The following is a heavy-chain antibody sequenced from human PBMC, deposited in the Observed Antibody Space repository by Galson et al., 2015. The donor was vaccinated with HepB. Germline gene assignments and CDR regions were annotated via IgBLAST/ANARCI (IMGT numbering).Heavy chain of an antibody. D-gene: IGHD3-22*01. J-gene: IGHJ4*02. CDR3: TTLTTGDTDVFDY. V-gene: IGHV3-74*01. CDR2: IKSDGSST. Sequence: SLRLSCAASGFTFSSYWMHWVRQAPGKGLVWVARIKSDGSSTTYADSVKGQFTISRDNAKNSLFLQMNSLRVEDTAVYYCTTLTTGDTDVFDYWGQGTLVTVSS. CDR1: GFTFSSYW.